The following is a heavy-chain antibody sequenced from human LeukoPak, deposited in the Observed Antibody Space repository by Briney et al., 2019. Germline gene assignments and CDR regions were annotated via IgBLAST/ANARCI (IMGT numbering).Heavy chain of an antibody. CDR2: ISGSGGST. CDR1: GFTFSSYA. CDR3: AKDRPVVSSGPLFRFDP. Sequence: GGSLRLSCAASGFTFSSYAMSWVRQAPGKGLEWVSAISGSGGSTYYADSVKGRFTISRDNSKNTLYLQMNSLRAEDTAVYYCAKDRPVVSSGPLFRFDPWGQGTLVTVCS. D-gene: IGHD6-19*01. V-gene: IGHV3-23*01. J-gene: IGHJ5*02.